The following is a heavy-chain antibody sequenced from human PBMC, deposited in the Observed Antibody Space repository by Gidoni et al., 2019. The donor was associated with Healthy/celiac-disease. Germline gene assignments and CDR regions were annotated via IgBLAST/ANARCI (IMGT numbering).Heavy chain of an antibody. CDR2: IRSKAYGGKT. Sequence: EVQLVESGGGLVQPGRSLRLSCTASGFTFGDYARSWVRQAPGKGLEWVGFIRSKAYGGKTEYAASVKGRFTISRDDSKSIAYLQMNSLKTEDTAVYYCTGSLDIVATINIAIDYWGQGTLVTVSS. D-gene: IGHD5-12*01. CDR3: TGSLDIVATINIAIDY. J-gene: IGHJ4*02. V-gene: IGHV3-49*04. CDR1: GFTFGDYA.